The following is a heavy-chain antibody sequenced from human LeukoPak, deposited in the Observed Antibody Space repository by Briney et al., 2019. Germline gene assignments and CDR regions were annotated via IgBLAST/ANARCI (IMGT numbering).Heavy chain of an antibody. Sequence: SETLSLTCAVYGGSFSGYYWSWIRQPPGKGLEWIGEINHSGSTNYNPSLKSRVTISVDTSKNQFSPKLSSVTAADTAVYYCARARRGIVVVRYYYGMDVWGKGTTVTVSS. D-gene: IGHD2-2*01. CDR2: INHSGST. V-gene: IGHV4-34*01. CDR1: GGSFSGYY. J-gene: IGHJ6*04. CDR3: ARARRGIVVVRYYYGMDV.